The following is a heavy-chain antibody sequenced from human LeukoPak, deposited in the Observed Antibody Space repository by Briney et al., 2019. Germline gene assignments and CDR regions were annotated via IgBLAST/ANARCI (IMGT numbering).Heavy chain of an antibody. CDR1: GFTFSSYA. CDR2: IWYDGSNK. Sequence: GGSLRLSCAASGFTFSSYAMHWVRQAPGKGLEGVAVIWYDGSNKHYADSAKGRFTISRDNSKSTVHLQMNSLRAEDTAIYYCAKDSSAYDGSHFDYWGQGTLVTVSS. J-gene: IGHJ4*02. CDR3: AKDSSAYDGSHFDY. V-gene: IGHV3-33*06. D-gene: IGHD5-12*01.